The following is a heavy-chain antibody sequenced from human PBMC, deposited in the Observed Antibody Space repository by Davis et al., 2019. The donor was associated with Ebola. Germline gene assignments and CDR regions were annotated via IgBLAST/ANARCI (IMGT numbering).Heavy chain of an antibody. J-gene: IGHJ3*02. D-gene: IGHD5-18*01. V-gene: IGHV4-34*01. CDR2: INHSGST. CDR3: AGYSYGQGAFDI. Sequence: SQTLSLTCAVYGGSFSGYYWSWIRQPPGKGLEWIGEINHSGSTNYNPSLKSRVTISADTSKNQFSLNLSSVTAADTAVYFCAGYSYGQGAFDIWGQGTMVTVSS. CDR1: GGSFSGYY.